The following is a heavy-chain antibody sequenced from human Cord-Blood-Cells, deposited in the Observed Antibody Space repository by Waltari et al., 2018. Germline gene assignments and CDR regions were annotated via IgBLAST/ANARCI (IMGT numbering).Heavy chain of an antibody. CDR2: ISYDGSNK. CDR1: GFTFSSYG. Sequence: QVQLVESGGGVVQPGRSLRLSCAAFGFTFSSYGTHWVRQAPGKGLEWVAVISYDGSNKYYVDSVKGRFTISRDNSKNTLYLQMNSLRAEDTAVYYCAGAENYWYFDLWGRGTLVTVSS. V-gene: IGHV3-30*03. J-gene: IGHJ2*01. CDR3: AGAENYWYFDL.